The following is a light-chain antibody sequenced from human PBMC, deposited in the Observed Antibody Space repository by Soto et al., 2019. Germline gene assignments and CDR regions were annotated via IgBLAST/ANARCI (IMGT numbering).Light chain of an antibody. Sequence: EIVWTQSPDTLSLFPGERATLSCRASQSVSSTYLAWYQQKLGQAPRLLIFGASSRATGIPDRFSGSGSGTDFTLTISRLEPEDFAVYYCQQYGSSRWTFGQGTKVDIK. CDR3: QQYGSSRWT. V-gene: IGKV3-20*01. CDR1: QSVSSTY. J-gene: IGKJ1*01. CDR2: GAS.